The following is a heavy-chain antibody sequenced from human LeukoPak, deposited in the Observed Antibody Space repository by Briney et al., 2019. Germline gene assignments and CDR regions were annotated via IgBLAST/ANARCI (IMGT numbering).Heavy chain of an antibody. CDR1: AGSISSYY. CDR2: ISYSEST. CDR3: ARTTTAFDD. Sequence: SETLSLTCTVSAGSISSYYWSWIRQPPGKGLEWIGYISYSESTNYSPSLKGRVTITVDTSKNHFSLNLTSVTAADTAVYYCARTTTAFDDWGQGTPVTVSS. J-gene: IGHJ4*02. D-gene: IGHD4-11*01. V-gene: IGHV4-59*01.